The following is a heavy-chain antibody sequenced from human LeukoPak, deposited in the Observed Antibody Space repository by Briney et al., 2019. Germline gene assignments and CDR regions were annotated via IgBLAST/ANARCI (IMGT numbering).Heavy chain of an antibody. CDR1: GYTFTSYG. D-gene: IGHD3-9*01. V-gene: IGHV1-18*01. Sequence: GASVEVSCKASGYTFTSYGISWVRQAPGQGLEWMGWISAYNGNTNYAQKLQGRVTMTTDTSTSTAYMELRSLRSDDTAVYYCARTGYDILTGTKKEVDYWGQGTLVTVSS. CDR3: ARTGYDILTGTKKEVDY. J-gene: IGHJ4*02. CDR2: ISAYNGNT.